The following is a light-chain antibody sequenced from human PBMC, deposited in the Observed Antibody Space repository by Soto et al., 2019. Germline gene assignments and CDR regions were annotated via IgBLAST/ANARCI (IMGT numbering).Light chain of an antibody. CDR1: QTISIW. CDR2: KAS. V-gene: IGKV1-5*03. J-gene: IGKJ1*01. CDR3: QQYDAYSSWT. Sequence: DIQMTQFPSTLSAFVGDRVTITCRASQTISIWLAWYQQKPGKVPKLLIYKASTLESGVPSRFSGSGSGTEFTLTISSLQPDDFATYYCQQYDAYSSWTFGQGTKVDIK.